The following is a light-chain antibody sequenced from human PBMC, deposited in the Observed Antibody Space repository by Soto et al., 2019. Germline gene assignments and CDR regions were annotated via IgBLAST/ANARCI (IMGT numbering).Light chain of an antibody. CDR2: DNT. CDR3: SSLTRSDTWV. CDR1: NSNLGAGFV. Sequence: QSVLSQPPSVSGAPGQRVTISCTGSNSNLGAGFVLHWYQQLPGTVPRLLIYDNTNRPSGVPDRFSGSKSGTSASLTISGLQAEDEADYFCSSLTRSDTWVIGGGTKLTVL. V-gene: IGLV1-40*01. J-gene: IGLJ3*02.